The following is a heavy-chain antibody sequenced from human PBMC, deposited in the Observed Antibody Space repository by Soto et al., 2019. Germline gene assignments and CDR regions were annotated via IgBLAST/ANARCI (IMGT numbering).Heavy chain of an antibody. CDR1: GGTFSSYA. CDR2: IIPIFGTA. CDR3: ARGPQAVAVTFFFDP. J-gene: IGHJ5*02. D-gene: IGHD6-19*01. V-gene: IGHV1-69*13. Sequence: SVKVSCKASGGTFSSYAISWVRQAPGQGLEWMGGIIPIFGTANYAQKFQGRVTITADESTSTAYMELSSLRPEDTAVYYFARGPQAVAVTFFFDPWGQGTLVTVSS.